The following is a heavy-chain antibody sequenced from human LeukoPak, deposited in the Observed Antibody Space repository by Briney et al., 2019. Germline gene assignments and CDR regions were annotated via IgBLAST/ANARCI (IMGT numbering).Heavy chain of an antibody. J-gene: IGHJ5*02. CDR2: ISSGGSTI. CDR1: GFTFSSYS. V-gene: IGHV3-48*04. Sequence: GGSLRLSCAASGFTFSSYSMNWVRQAPGKGLEWLSYISSGGSTIHYADSVKGRFTISRDDARNSLYLQMNSLRADDTGIYYCATRFLEVDDPWGQGTLVTVSS. CDR3: ATRFLEVDDP. D-gene: IGHD3-3*01.